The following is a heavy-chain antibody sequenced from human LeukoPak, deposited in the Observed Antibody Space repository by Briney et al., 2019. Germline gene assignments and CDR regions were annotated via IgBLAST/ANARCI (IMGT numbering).Heavy chain of an antibody. CDR3: ATRGGFTVTTYYYYYMDV. J-gene: IGHJ6*03. Sequence: ASVKVSCKASGYTFTGYYMHWVRQAPGQELEWMGWINPNSGGTNYAQKFQGRVTMTRDTSISTAYMELSRLRSDDTAVYYCATRGGFTVTTYYYYYMDVWGKGTTVTVSS. D-gene: IGHD4-11*01. CDR2: INPNSGGT. V-gene: IGHV1-2*02. CDR1: GYTFTGYY.